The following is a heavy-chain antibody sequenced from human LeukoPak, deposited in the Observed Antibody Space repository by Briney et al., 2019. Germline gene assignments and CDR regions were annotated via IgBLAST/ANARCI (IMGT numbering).Heavy chain of an antibody. CDR1: GVAFGSYA. J-gene: IGHJ4*02. V-gene: IGHV3-30*01. Sequence: PGGSLRLSCVASGVAFGSYAMHWVRQAPGKGLEWVAVISYDGSNKYYADSVKGRFTNSGDNSKNTLYLQMNSLRAEDTAVYYCARGANYYDSSAVFYWGQGTLVTVSS. D-gene: IGHD3-22*01. CDR3: ARGANYYDSSAVFY. CDR2: ISYDGSNK.